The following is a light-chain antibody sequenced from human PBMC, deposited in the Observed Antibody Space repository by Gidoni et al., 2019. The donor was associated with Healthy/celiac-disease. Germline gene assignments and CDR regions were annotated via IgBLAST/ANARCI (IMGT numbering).Light chain of an antibody. V-gene: IGKV1-39*01. Sequence: DIQMTQSPSSLSASVGDRVTITCRASQSISSYLNWYQQKPGKAPKLLIYAASNLQSGVPSRFSGSGSGTDFTLTISSLQPEDSATYYCQQSYSAPSFGQGTRLEIQ. CDR2: AAS. CDR3: QQSYSAPS. J-gene: IGKJ5*01. CDR1: QSISSY.